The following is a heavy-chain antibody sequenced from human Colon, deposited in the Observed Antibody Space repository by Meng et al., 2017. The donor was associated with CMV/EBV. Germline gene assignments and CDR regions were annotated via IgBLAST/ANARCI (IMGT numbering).Heavy chain of an antibody. Sequence: GESLKISCEASGFSFSTSSLHWVRQAPGKGLEYVSAISSDGRNKYYADSLKGRFTISRDNSKNTLYLEMGSLRPEDMAVYYCAKKEASSSLDYWGQGTLVTVSS. J-gene: IGHJ4*02. CDR2: ISSDGRNK. CDR1: GFSFSTSS. V-gene: IGHV3-64*02. CDR3: AKKEASSSLDY. D-gene: IGHD6-6*01.